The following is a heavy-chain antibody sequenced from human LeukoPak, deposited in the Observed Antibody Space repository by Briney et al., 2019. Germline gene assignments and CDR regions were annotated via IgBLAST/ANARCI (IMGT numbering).Heavy chain of an antibody. D-gene: IGHD3-10*01. J-gene: IGHJ3*02. V-gene: IGHV4-39*07. CDR3: ASTVKKLSGAFDI. Sequence: SETLSLTCTVSGGSISSSGYYWGWIRQPPGKGLEWIGSIYYSGGTYYNPSLKSRVTISVDTSKNQFSLKLSSVTAADTAVYYCASTVKKLSGAFDIWGQGTMVTVSS. CDR1: GGSISSSGYY. CDR2: IYYSGGT.